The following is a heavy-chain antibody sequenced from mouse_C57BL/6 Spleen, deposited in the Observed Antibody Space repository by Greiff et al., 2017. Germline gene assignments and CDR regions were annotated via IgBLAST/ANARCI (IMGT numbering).Heavy chain of an antibody. Sequence: QVQLKQPGAELVRPGTSVKLSCKASGYTFTSYWMHWVKQRPGQGLEWIGVIDPSDSYTNYNQKFKGKATLTVDTSSSTAYMQRSSLTSEDSAVYYCARGALYYGSSYWYFDVWGTGTTVTVSS. CDR3: ARGALYYGSSYWYFDV. J-gene: IGHJ1*03. CDR2: IDPSDSYT. D-gene: IGHD1-1*01. CDR1: GYTFTSYW. V-gene: IGHV1-59*01.